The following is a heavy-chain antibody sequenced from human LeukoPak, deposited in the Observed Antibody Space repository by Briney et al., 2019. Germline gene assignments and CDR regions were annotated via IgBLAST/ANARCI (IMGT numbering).Heavy chain of an antibody. J-gene: IGHJ4*02. D-gene: IGHD2-15*01. CDR1: GGSISSGDYY. V-gene: IGHV4-30-4*01. CDR2: IYYSGST. Sequence: SETLSLTCTDSGGSISSGDYYWSWIRQPPGKGLEWIGYIYYSGSTYYNPSLKSRVTISVDTSKNQFSLKLSSVTAADTAVYYCARTEYCSGGSCLLDFDYWGQGTLVTVSS. CDR3: ARTEYCSGGSCLLDFDY.